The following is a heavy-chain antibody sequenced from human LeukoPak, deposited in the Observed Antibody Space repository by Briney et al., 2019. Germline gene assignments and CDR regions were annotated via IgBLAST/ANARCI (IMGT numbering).Heavy chain of an antibody. Sequence: ASVKVSCKASGFTFTSYYMHWVRQAPGQGLEWMGVINPSGGAPIYAQNFQGRVTMSSDTSTSTVYIELSSLRSEDTAVHYCAREADAFDIWGQGTMVTVSS. V-gene: IGHV1-46*01. CDR1: GFTFTSYY. CDR3: AREADAFDI. CDR2: INPSGGAP. J-gene: IGHJ3*02.